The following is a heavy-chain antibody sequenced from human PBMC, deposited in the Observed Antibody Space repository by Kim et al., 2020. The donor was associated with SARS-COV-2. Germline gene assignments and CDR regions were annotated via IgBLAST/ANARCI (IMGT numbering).Heavy chain of an antibody. CDR3: ARGASRLGAMVRGDNRDAFDI. CDR1: GYTFTGYY. V-gene: IGHV1-2*02. Sequence: ASVKVSCKASGYTFTGYYMHWVRQAPGQGLEWMGWINPNSGGTNYAQKFQGRVTMTRDTSISTAYMELSRLRSDDTAVYYCARGASRLGAMVRGDNRDAFDIWGQGTMVTVSS. D-gene: IGHD3-10*01. CDR2: INPNSGGT. J-gene: IGHJ3*02.